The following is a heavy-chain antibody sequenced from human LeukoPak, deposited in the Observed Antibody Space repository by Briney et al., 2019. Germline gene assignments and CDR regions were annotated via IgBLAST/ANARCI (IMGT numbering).Heavy chain of an antibody. CDR2: ISGSGGST. Sequence: GGSLRLSCAASGFTFSSYAMSWVRQAPGKGLKWVSAISGSGGSTYSAGSVKGRFTISRDNSKNTLYLQMNSMRAEDTAVYYCAKLGLVARYYFDYWGQGTLVTVSS. V-gene: IGHV3-23*01. D-gene: IGHD5-12*01. CDR3: AKLGLVARYYFDY. CDR1: GFTFSSYA. J-gene: IGHJ4*02.